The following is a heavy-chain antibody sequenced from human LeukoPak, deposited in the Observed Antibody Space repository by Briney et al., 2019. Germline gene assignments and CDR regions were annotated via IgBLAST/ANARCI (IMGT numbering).Heavy chain of an antibody. D-gene: IGHD1-26*01. J-gene: IGHJ1*01. CDR3: ARIGSTGTYNRDFQY. V-gene: IGHV3-48*03. CDR2: ICESGSPV. CDR1: GFIFRDFD. Sequence: GGSLRLSCGGSGFIFRDFDMTWVRQTAGRGLEWLSYICESGSPVFYADSVKGRFSVSRDNAKKSLFLQMNGLRVEDTGIYYCARIGSTGTYNRDFQYWGPGTLVVVSS.